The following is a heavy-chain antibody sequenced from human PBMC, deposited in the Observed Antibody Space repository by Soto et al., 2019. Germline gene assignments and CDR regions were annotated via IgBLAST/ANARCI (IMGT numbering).Heavy chain of an antibody. CDR2: IIPIFGTA. J-gene: IGHJ4*02. Sequence: SVKVSCKASGGTFSSYAISWVRQAPGQGLEWMGGIIPIFGTANYAQKFQGRVTITADESTSTAYMELSSLRSEDTAVYYCERNRIAAAGTWYFDYWGQGTLVTVSS. V-gene: IGHV1-69*13. D-gene: IGHD6-13*01. CDR1: GGTFSSYA. CDR3: ERNRIAAAGTWYFDY.